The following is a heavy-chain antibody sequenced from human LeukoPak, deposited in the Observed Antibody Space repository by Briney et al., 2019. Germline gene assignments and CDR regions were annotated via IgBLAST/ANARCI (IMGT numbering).Heavy chain of an antibody. J-gene: IGHJ4*02. CDR1: GYTFTSYD. D-gene: IGHD5-24*01. V-gene: IGHV1-8*01. CDR2: MNPNSGNT. Sequence: ASVKVSCKASGYTFTSYDINWVRQATGQGLEWMGWMNPNSGNTGYAQKFQGGVTMTRNTSISTAYMELSSLRSEDTAVYYCARGKPKRWLQPGKDYWGQGTLVTVSS. CDR3: ARGKPKRWLQPGKDY.